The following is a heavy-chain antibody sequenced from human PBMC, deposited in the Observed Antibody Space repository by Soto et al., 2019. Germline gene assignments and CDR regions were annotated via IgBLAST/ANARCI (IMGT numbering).Heavy chain of an antibody. CDR1: ASTFSNYI. J-gene: IGHJ6*02. CDR3: AGGDNYYALGV. D-gene: IGHD2-15*01. V-gene: IGHV3-30*04. Sequence: QLQLVESGGGVVQPGRSLRLSCAASASTFSNYIMHWVRQAPGKGLEWVAFISYDGSNSNYADFVEGRFTISRDNPKNMLYLQLSSLRPDDTAVYYWAGGDNYYALGVWGQGTTVTVSS. CDR2: ISYDGSNS.